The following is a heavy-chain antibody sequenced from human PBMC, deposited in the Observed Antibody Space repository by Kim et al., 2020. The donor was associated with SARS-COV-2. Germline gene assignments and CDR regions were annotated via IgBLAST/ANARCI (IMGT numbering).Heavy chain of an antibody. CDR1: GGSFSGYY. CDR3: ARGPYGSGLDY. Sequence: SETLSLTCAVYGGSFSGYYWSWIRQPPGKGLEWIGEINHSGSTNYNPSLKSRVTISVDTSKNQFSLKLSSVTAADTAVYYCARGPYGSGLDYWGQGTLVT. V-gene: IGHV4-34*01. J-gene: IGHJ4*02. D-gene: IGHD3-10*01. CDR2: INHSGST.